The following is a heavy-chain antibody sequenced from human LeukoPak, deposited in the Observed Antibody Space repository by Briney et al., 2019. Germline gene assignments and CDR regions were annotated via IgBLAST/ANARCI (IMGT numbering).Heavy chain of an antibody. CDR1: GGSISSGGYS. CDR2: IYHSGST. CDR3: ARGGRGNWFDP. J-gene: IGHJ5*02. Sequence: PSETLSLTCAVSGGSISSGGYSWSWIRQPPGKGLEWIGYIYHSGSTNYNPSLKSRVTISVDTSKNQFSLKLSSVTAADTAVYYCARGGRGNWFDPWGQGTLVTVSS. V-gene: IGHV4-30-2*01. D-gene: IGHD3-10*01.